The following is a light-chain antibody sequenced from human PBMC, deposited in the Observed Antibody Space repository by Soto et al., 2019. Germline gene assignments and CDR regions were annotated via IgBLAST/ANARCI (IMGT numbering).Light chain of an antibody. J-gene: IGLJ6*01. V-gene: IGLV2-8*01. CDR2: DVN. CDR3: SAYAGSIYV. Sequence: QSALTQPPSASGSPGQSVTISCTGTSSDVGRYNHVSWYQQRPGKAPKLMIFDVNKRPSGVPDRFSGSKSGNTASLTVSGLQAEDEADYYCSAYAGSIYVFGSGTKLTVL. CDR1: SSDVGRYNH.